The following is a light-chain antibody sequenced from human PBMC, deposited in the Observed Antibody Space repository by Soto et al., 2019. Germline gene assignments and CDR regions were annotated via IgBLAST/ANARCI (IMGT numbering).Light chain of an antibody. Sequence: QSALTQPASVSGSPGQSITISCTGSSSDVGGYNYVSWYQQHPGKAPKLMIYDVSNRPSGVSNRFSGSKSGNTGSLTISGLQAEDAADYYCTSYTSSSTVVFGGGTKLTVL. V-gene: IGLV2-14*01. CDR3: TSYTSSSTVV. CDR2: DVS. J-gene: IGLJ2*01. CDR1: SSDVGGYNY.